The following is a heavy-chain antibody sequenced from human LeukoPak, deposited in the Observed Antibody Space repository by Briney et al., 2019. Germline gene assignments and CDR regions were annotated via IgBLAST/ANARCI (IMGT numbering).Heavy chain of an antibody. D-gene: IGHD3-22*01. V-gene: IGHV3-43D*03. Sequence: TGGSLRLSCAASGFTFDDYAMHWVRQVPGKGLEWVSLITWDGGGTYYADSVKGRFTISRDNSKNTLYLQMNSLRAADTAVYYCAKDPTHYRVWDDYDSTVLSYWGQGTLVTVSS. J-gene: IGHJ4*02. CDR2: ITWDGGGT. CDR3: AKDPTHYRVWDDYDSTVLSY. CDR1: GFTFDDYA.